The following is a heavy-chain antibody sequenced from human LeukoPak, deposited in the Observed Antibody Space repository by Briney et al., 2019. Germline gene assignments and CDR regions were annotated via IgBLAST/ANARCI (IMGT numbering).Heavy chain of an antibody. D-gene: IGHD2-15*01. CDR3: GRDALVGYFSYYYMDV. CDR2: ISNSGST. CDR1: GGSISSHY. V-gene: IGHV4-59*11. J-gene: IGHJ6*03. Sequence: PSEILSLTCTVSGGSISSHYWTWIRQSPVKGLEWIGDISNSGSTSYNPSLKSRVTISIDTSKNQFSLKLSSVTPADTAVYYCGRDALVGYFSYYYMDVWGKGATVTVSS.